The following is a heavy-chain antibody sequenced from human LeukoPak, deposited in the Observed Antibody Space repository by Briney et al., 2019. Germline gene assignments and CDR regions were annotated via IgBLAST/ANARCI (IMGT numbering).Heavy chain of an antibody. CDR1: GGTFSSYA. CDR2: IIPIFGTA. CDR3: VADLDNVFLVDY. V-gene: IGHV1-69*05. J-gene: IGHJ4*02. Sequence: GASVKVSCKASGGTFSSYAISWVRQAPGQGLEWMGGIIPIFGTANYAQKFQGRVTITTDESTSTAYMELSSLRSEDTAVYYCVADLDNVFLVDYWGQGTLVTVSS. D-gene: IGHD2-2*03.